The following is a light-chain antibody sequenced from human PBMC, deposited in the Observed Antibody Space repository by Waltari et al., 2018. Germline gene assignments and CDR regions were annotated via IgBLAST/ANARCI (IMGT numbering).Light chain of an antibody. CDR3: QQAYSLPRT. V-gene: IGKV1-12*01. Sequence: DIQMNQSPSSVSASVGDRVIITCRTSQGFSCWLAWYQQKPGIAPKLLIYAASTLQSGVPSRFSGSGSGTHFTLTISSLQPEDIATYYCQQAYSLPRTFGQGTTVEIK. J-gene: IGKJ1*01. CDR1: QGFSCW. CDR2: AAS.